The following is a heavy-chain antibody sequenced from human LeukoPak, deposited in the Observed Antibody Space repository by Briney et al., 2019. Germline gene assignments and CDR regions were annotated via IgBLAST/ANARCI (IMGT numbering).Heavy chain of an antibody. J-gene: IGHJ5*02. CDR2: ISGGGSST. Sequence: PGGSLRLSCAASEFTFSNYAMNWVRQAPGQGLEWVSGISGGGSSTYSADSVKGRFTISRDNSKTTLYPQMDSLRAEDTALYYCAKGSGINHYHWIDPWGQGTLVTVSS. D-gene: IGHD1-14*01. CDR3: AKGSGINHYHWIDP. CDR1: EFTFSNYA. V-gene: IGHV3-23*01.